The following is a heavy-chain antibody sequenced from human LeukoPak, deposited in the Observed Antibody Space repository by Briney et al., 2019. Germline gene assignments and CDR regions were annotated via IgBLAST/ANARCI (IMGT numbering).Heavy chain of an antibody. V-gene: IGHV4-59*01. CDR3: ARVHYGGNLWTFDY. CDR1: GGSISSYY. D-gene: IGHD4-23*01. J-gene: IGHJ4*02. Sequence: SETLSLTCIVSGGSISSYYWSWIRQPPGKGLEWIGYIYYSGSTNYNPSLKSRVTISVDTSKNQFSLKLSSVTAADTAVYYCARVHYGGNLWTFDYWGQGTLVTVSS. CDR2: IYYSGST.